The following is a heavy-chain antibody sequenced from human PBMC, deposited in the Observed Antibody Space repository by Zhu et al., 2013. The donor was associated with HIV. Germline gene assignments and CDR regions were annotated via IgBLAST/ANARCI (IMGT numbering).Heavy chain of an antibody. J-gene: IGHJ4*02. CDR2: INPSGGST. D-gene: IGHD3-10*01. Sequence: VQLVQSGAEVKKPGASVKVSCKAYGYTFTSYYLHWVRQAPGQRLEWMGVINPSGGSTSYAQKFQGRVTMTRDTSTSTVYMELTSLRSEDTAVYYCARDSGTMVQGVIITPMGYFDYWGQGTLVTVSS. CDR3: ARDSGTMVQGVIITPMGYFDY. CDR1: GYTFTSYY. V-gene: IGHV1-46*01.